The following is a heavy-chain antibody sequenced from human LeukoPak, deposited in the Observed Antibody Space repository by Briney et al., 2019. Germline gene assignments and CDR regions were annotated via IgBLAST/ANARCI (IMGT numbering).Heavy chain of an antibody. CDR1: GYTFTGYY. CDR3: ARDRYGDGFAHFDY. Sequence: GASVKVSCKASGYTFTGYYIHWVRQAPGQGLEWMGWINPNSGGTSYAQKFQGRVTMTRDTSISTVYMELNRLTSDDTAVYYCARDRYGDGFAHFDYWGQGALVTVSS. D-gene: IGHD5-24*01. CDR2: INPNSGGT. V-gene: IGHV1-2*02. J-gene: IGHJ4*02.